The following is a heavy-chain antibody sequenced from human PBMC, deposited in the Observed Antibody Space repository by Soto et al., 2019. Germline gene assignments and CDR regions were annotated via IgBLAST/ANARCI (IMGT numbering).Heavy chain of an antibody. CDR2: IWYDGSNK. CDR3: ESDYCSGGRCYYYGMDV. J-gene: IGHJ6*02. D-gene: IGHD2-15*01. CDR1: GFTFSRYG. Sequence: QVQLVESGGGVVQPGRSLRLSCAASGFTFSRYGMHWVRQAPGKGLEWVAVIWYDGSNKYYADSVKGRFTISRDNSENTLYLQMNSLRAEDTAVYYCESDYCSGGRCYYYGMDVWGQGTTVTVSS. V-gene: IGHV3-33*01.